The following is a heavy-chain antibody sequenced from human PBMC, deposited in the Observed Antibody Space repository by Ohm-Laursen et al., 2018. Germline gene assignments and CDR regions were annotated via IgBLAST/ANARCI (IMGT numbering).Heavy chain of an antibody. V-gene: IGHV1-69*06. CDR1: GYTFTGYY. CDR2: IIPIFGTA. CDR3: ARDSTEPHDYGDYGRAYDYYYYYGMDV. Sequence: GASVKVSCKTSGYTFTGYYAHWVRQAPRQGLEWMGGIIPIFGTANYAQKFQGRVTITADKSTSTAYMELSSLRSEDTAVYYCARDSTEPHDYGDYGRAYDYYYYYGMDVWGQGTTVTVSS. D-gene: IGHD4-17*01. J-gene: IGHJ6*02.